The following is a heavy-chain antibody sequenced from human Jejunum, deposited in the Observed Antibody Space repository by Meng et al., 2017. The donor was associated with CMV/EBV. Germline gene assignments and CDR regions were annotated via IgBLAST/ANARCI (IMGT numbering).Heavy chain of an antibody. CDR3: ARKSHYFGSGSSYSPGDY. J-gene: IGHJ4*02. D-gene: IGHD3-10*01. CDR1: FTCYG. V-gene: IGHV7-4-1*02. Sequence: FTCYGMNWVRQAPGHGLEWMEWINTNTGNPTYAQDFTGRFVFSLDTSVSTAYLQISSLKAEDTAVYFCARKSHYFGSGSSYSPGDYWGQGTLVTVSS. CDR2: INTNTGNP.